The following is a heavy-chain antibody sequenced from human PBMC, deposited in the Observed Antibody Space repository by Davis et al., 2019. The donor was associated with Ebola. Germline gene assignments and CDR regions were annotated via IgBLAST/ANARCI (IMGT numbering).Heavy chain of an antibody. D-gene: IGHD3-9*01. CDR3: ARVDMLTGYSFDY. Sequence: GESLKISCKGSGYSFTSYWIIWVRQMPGKGLEWMGRIDPSNSFTHYGPSFQGRVTISTDKSISTAYLQWDNLKASDTAIYYCARVDMLTGYSFDYWGRGTVVTVSS. CDR1: GYSFTSYW. CDR2: IDPSNSFT. J-gene: IGHJ4*02. V-gene: IGHV5-10-1*01.